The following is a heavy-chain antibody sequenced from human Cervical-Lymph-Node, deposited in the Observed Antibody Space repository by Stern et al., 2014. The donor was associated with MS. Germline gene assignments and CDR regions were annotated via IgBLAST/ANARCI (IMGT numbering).Heavy chain of an antibody. V-gene: IGHV5-51*01. J-gene: IGHJ4*02. CDR2: LVPGESQT. CDR1: GYSFTSYW. Sequence: EVQLVESGAEVKKPGESLKISCKGSGYSFTSYWIGWVRQMPGKGLEWVGILVPGESQTRYSPSFQDQVTISAEKSISTAYLQWSSLKASDTAMYYCARPTGTSGYFDYWGQGTQVTVSS. CDR3: ARPTGTSGYFDY. D-gene: IGHD4-17*01.